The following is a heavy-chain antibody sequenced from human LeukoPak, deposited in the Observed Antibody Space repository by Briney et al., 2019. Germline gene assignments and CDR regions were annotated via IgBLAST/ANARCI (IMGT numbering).Heavy chain of an antibody. CDR2: VSSSGATT. CDR3: AKGGSSWSRFDY. CDR1: GFTFSSYG. Sequence: GGSLRLSCAASGFTFSSYGMHWVRQAPGKGLEWVSIVSSSGATTYYAASVQGRFTISRDNSKNTLYLQMNSLSPEDTAVYYCAKGGSSWSRFDYWGQGALVTVSS. V-gene: IGHV3-23*01. J-gene: IGHJ4*02. D-gene: IGHD6-13*01.